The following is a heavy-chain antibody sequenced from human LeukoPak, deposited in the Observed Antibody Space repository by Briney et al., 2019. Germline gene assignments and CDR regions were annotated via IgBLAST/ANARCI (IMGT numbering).Heavy chain of an antibody. V-gene: IGHV4-59*11. Sequence: SETLSLTCTVSGGSISSHYWSWIRQPPGKGLEWIGYIYYSGSTNYNPSLKSRVTISVDTSKNQFSLKLSSVTAADTAVYYCARGRYNWNSGSYFDYWGQGTLVTVSS. J-gene: IGHJ4*02. CDR2: IYYSGST. CDR3: ARGRYNWNSGSYFDY. CDR1: GGSISSHY. D-gene: IGHD1-7*01.